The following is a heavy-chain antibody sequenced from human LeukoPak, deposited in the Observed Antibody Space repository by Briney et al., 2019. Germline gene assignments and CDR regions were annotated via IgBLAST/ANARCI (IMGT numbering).Heavy chain of an antibody. CDR1: GFTFSSYA. D-gene: IGHD1-14*01. Sequence: GGSLRLSCAASGFTFSSYAMHWVRQAPGKGLEYVSAISSNGGSTYYANSVKGRFTISRDNSKNTLYLQMGSLRAEDMAVYYCARDTTIRAFDIWGRGTMVTVSS. V-gene: IGHV3-64*01. CDR2: ISSNGGST. J-gene: IGHJ3*02. CDR3: ARDTTIRAFDI.